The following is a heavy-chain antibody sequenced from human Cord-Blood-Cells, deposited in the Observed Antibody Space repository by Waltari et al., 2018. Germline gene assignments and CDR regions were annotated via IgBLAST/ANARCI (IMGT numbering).Heavy chain of an antibody. CDR1: GFTFSSYE. CDR3: ARADWGSAFDI. D-gene: IGHD7-27*01. Sequence: EVQLVESGGGLVQPGGSLRLSCAASGFTFSSYEMNWVRQAPGKGLEWVSYISSSGSTIYYADPVKGRFTISRDNAKNSLYLQMNSLRAEDTAVYYCARADWGSAFDIWGQGTMVTVSS. V-gene: IGHV3-48*03. CDR2: ISSSGSTI. J-gene: IGHJ3*02.